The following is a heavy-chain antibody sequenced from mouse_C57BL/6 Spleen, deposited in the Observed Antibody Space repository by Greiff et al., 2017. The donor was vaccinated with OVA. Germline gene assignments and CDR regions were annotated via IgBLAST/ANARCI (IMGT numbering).Heavy chain of an antibody. V-gene: IGHV1-62-2*01. CDR3: ARHESGYDGYYGY. Sequence: VKLQESGAELVKPGASVKLSCKASGYTFTEYSIHWVKQRSGQGLEWIGWFYPGSGSITYNEKFKDKATLTADKSSSTVDMEMSRLTSEDSAVDFCARHESGYDGYYGYWGQGTTLTVSS. CDR2: FYPGSGSI. J-gene: IGHJ2*01. D-gene: IGHD2-3*01. CDR1: GYTFTEYS.